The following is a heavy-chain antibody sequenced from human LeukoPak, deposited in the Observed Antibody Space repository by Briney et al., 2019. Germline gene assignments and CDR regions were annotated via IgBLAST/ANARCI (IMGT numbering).Heavy chain of an antibody. CDR1: GYSFTSYW. J-gene: IGHJ4*02. V-gene: IGHV5-51*01. CDR3: ARHTRDVVDY. CDR2: IYPGDSDT. D-gene: IGHD2-21*01. Sequence: GESLKISCKGSGYSFTSYWIGWVRQMPGKGLEWMGIIYPGDSDTRYSPSFQGQVTISADKSISTAYLQGSSLKASDSAIYYCARHTRDVVDYWGRGTLVTVSS.